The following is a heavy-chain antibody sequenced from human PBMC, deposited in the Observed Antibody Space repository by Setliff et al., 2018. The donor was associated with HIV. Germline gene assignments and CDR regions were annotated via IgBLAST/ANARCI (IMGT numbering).Heavy chain of an antibody. CDR3: VRVRVGGSLFFDY. V-gene: IGHV1-18*03. J-gene: IGHJ4*02. D-gene: IGHD1-26*01. CDR1: GYTFNNYG. Sequence: ASVKVSCKASGYTFNNYGISWVRRAPGQGLEWMGWMNAASGKTKYSEQFQNRLTFTRDTSAKTGFLELTNLRSEDMGIYYCVRVRVGGSLFFDYWGQGTPVTVSS. CDR2: MNAASGKT.